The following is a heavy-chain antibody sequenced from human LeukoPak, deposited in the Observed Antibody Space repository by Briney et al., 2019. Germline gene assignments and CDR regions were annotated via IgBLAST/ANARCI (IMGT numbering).Heavy chain of an antibody. J-gene: IGHJ4*02. Sequence: PSETLSLTCTVSGGSISSSSYYWGWIRQPPGKGLEWIGSIYYSGSTYYNPSLKSRVTISVDTSKNQFSLKLSSVTAADTAVYYCARPDRGALSSFDYWGQGTLVTVSS. D-gene: IGHD2-8*01. CDR1: GGSISSSSYY. CDR2: IYYSGST. CDR3: ARPDRGALSSFDY. V-gene: IGHV4-39*01.